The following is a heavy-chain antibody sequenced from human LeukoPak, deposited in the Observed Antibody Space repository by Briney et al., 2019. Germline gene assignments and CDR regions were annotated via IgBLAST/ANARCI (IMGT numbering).Heavy chain of an antibody. CDR2: INHSGST. V-gene: IGHV4-30-4*08. Sequence: SQTLSLTCTVSGGSISSGDYYWSWIRQPPGKGLEWIGEINHSGSTNYNPSLKSRVTISVDTSKNQFSLKLSPVTAADTAVYYCAIEPVGATYFGFDYWGQGTRVTVSS. CDR3: AIEPVGATYFGFDY. CDR1: GGSISSGDYY. J-gene: IGHJ4*02. D-gene: IGHD1-26*01.